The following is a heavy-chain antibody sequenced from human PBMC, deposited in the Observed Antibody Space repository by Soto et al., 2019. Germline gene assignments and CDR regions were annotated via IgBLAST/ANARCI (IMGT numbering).Heavy chain of an antibody. D-gene: IGHD6-13*01. CDR3: TTDPERYSSSWYQGYYYYYMDV. Sequence: GGSLRLSCAASGFTFSNAWMSWVRQAPGKGLEWVGRIKSKTDGGTTDYAAPVKGRFTISRDDSKNTLYLQMNSLKTEDTAVYYCTTDPERYSSSWYQGYYYYYMDVWGKGTTVTVSS. CDR1: GFTFSNAW. CDR2: IKSKTDGGTT. V-gene: IGHV3-15*01. J-gene: IGHJ6*03.